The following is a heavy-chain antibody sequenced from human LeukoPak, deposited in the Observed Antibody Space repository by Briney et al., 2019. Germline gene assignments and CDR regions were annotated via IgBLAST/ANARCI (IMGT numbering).Heavy chain of an antibody. CDR3: ARLGGRYSPLGY. J-gene: IGHJ4*02. CDR2: IKQDGSEK. V-gene: IGHV3-7*01. Sequence: GGSLRLSCAASGFTLSSYWLSWVRQAPGKGLEWVANIKQDGSEKYYVDSVKGRFTISRDNDKNSLFLQMPSLRAEDTAVYYCARLGGRYSPLGYWGQGTLVTASS. CDR1: GFTLSSYW. D-gene: IGHD3-16*02.